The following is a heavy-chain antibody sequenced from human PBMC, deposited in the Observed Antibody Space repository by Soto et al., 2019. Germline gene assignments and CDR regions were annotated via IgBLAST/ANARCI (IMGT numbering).Heavy chain of an antibody. CDR3: ASPSPSITIFGVVPADYYGMDV. Sequence: GESLKISCKGSGYSFTSYWISCVRQMPGKGLEWMGRIDPSDSYTNYSPSFQGHVTISADKSISTAYLQWSSLKASDTAMYYCASPSPSITIFGVVPADYYGMDVWGQGTTVTVSS. D-gene: IGHD3-3*01. CDR1: GYSFTSYW. V-gene: IGHV5-10-1*01. J-gene: IGHJ6*02. CDR2: IDPSDSYT.